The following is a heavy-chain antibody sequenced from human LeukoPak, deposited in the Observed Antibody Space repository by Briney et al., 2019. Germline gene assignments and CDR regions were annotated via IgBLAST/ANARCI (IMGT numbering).Heavy chain of an antibody. Sequence: SETLSLTCTVSGGSISSYYWSWIRQPPGKGLEWIGYIYYSGSTNYNPSLKSRVTISVDTSKNQFSLKLSSVAAADTAVYYCARSAPDGTYWGQGTLVTVSS. CDR1: GGSISSYY. CDR3: ARSAPDGTY. V-gene: IGHV4-59*01. CDR2: IYYSGST. J-gene: IGHJ4*02.